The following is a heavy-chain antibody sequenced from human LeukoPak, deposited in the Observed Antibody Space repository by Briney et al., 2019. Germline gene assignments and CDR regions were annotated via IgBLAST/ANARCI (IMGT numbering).Heavy chain of an antibody. Sequence: GGSLRLSCAASGFTFSSYAMSWVRQAPGKGLEWVSAISGSGGSTYYADSVKGRFTISRDNSKNTLYLQMNGLRAEDTAVYYCAKGTPGYSSSWYVGYFDYWGQGTLVTVSS. CDR2: ISGSGGST. V-gene: IGHV3-23*01. CDR3: AKGTPGYSSSWYVGYFDY. CDR1: GFTFSSYA. J-gene: IGHJ4*02. D-gene: IGHD6-13*01.